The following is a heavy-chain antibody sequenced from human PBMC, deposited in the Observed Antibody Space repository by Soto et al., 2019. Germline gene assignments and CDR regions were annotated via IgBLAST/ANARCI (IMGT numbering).Heavy chain of an antibody. V-gene: IGHV1-46*01. CDR3: ARGGHVVVVTADLDY. D-gene: IGHD2-21*02. CDR1: GDTFTNYY. CDR2: VNPSGGHT. Sequence: QVQLMQSGAEVKKPGASVKVSCKASGDTFTNYYIHWVRQAPGQGLEWMGTVNPSGGHTTYAQHFLGRVNMTRDMSTSSLYMELTSLTSGDTAVYYCARGGHVVVVTADLDYWGQGTLVTVSS. J-gene: IGHJ4*02.